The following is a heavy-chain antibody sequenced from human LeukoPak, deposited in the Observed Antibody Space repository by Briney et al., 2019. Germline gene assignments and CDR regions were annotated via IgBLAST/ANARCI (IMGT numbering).Heavy chain of an antibody. V-gene: IGHV3-23*01. Sequence: GRSLRLSCAASGFTFSSYAMNWVRQAPGKGLEWVSAISGNGGSTYYADSVKGRFTISRDNSKNTLYLQIDSLRAEDTAVYYCAKEGPYDFWSGHASAFDIWGQGTKVTVSS. CDR2: ISGNGGST. CDR3: AKEGPYDFWSGHASAFDI. J-gene: IGHJ3*02. CDR1: GFTFSSYA. D-gene: IGHD3-3*01.